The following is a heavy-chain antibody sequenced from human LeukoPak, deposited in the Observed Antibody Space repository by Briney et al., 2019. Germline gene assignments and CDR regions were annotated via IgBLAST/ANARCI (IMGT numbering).Heavy chain of an antibody. CDR2: IKHSGSN. Sequence: SETLSLTCGGYGGFFSGFYWRWTRQPPGKGLVWIGEIKHSGSNNYNPSLKTRATISVDTSKTQFSLKLSSVTAADTAVYYCERRVAERGYSYGYGHYFDYWGQGTLVTASS. CDR3: ERRVAERGYSYGYGHYFDY. CDR1: GGFFSGFY. V-gene: IGHV4-34*01. J-gene: IGHJ4*02. D-gene: IGHD5-18*01.